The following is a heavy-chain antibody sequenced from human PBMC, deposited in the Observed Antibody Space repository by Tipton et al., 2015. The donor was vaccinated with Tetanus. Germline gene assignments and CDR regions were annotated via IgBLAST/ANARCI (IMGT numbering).Heavy chain of an antibody. CDR3: ARHLYGYWFDP. CDR2: IYFEGST. CDR1: GGSSSSFY. Sequence: TLSLTCEVSGGSSSSFYWGWIRQPPGRGLEWIASIYFEGSTYYSPSLKSRVTIAVDRSQNVFSLNLTSVTAADTAVYYCARHLYGYWFDPWGQGALVTVSS. J-gene: IGHJ5*02. D-gene: IGHD3-10*01. V-gene: IGHV4-39*01.